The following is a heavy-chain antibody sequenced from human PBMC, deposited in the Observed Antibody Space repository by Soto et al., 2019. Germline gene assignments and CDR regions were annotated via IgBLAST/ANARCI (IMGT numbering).Heavy chain of an antibody. CDR1: GGSISSYY. J-gene: IGHJ6*03. CDR3: ARGGGYGGYDPADYYYYMDV. V-gene: IGHV4-59*01. D-gene: IGHD5-12*01. Sequence: QVQLQESGPGLVKPSETLSLTCTVSGGSISSYYWSWIRQPPGKGLQWLGYSHYSGSTNYHPSLTRRVAISVDTSKVQFSLTLSSVTAADTAVCYWARGGGYGGYDPADYYYYMDVWGKGSTVTVSS. CDR2: SHYSGST.